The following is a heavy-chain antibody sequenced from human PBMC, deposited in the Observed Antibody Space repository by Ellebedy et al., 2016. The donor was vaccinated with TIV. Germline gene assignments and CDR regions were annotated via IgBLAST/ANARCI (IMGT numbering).Heavy chain of an antibody. CDR3: VRQRSIAVAGSSGMDV. Sequence: GESLKISCKGSGYSFTSYWIGWVRQMPGKGLECMGIIYPGESETRNSPSFQGQVTISADKSISTAYLQWSSLKASDTAMYYCVRQRSIAVAGSSGMDVWGQGTTVTVSS. V-gene: IGHV5-51*01. J-gene: IGHJ6*02. CDR2: IYPGESET. D-gene: IGHD6-19*01. CDR1: GYSFTSYW.